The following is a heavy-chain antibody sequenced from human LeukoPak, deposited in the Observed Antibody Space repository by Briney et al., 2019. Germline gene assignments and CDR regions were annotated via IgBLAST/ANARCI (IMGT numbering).Heavy chain of an antibody. CDR3: ARGKYSSSWYYTNYYYYMDV. Sequence: PSETLSLTCTVSGGSISSYYWSWIRQPPGKGLEWIGYIYYSGSTNYNPSLKSRVTISVDTSKNHFSLKLSSVTAADTAVYYCARGKYSSSWYYTNYYYYMDVWGKGTTVTVSS. J-gene: IGHJ6*03. D-gene: IGHD6-13*01. CDR2: IYYSGST. V-gene: IGHV4-59*01. CDR1: GGSISSYY.